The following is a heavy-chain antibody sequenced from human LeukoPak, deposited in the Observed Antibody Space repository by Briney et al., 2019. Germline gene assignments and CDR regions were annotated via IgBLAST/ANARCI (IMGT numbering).Heavy chain of an antibody. J-gene: IGHJ3*02. Sequence: ASVKVSCKASGYTFTGYYMHWVRQAPGQGLEWMGWINPNSGGTNYAQKFQGRVTMTRDTSISTAYMELSRLRFDDTAVYYCALEQLGQRNDAFDIWGQGTMVTVSS. V-gene: IGHV1-2*02. CDR3: ALEQLGQRNDAFDI. CDR1: GYTFTGYY. D-gene: IGHD6-6*01. CDR2: INPNSGGT.